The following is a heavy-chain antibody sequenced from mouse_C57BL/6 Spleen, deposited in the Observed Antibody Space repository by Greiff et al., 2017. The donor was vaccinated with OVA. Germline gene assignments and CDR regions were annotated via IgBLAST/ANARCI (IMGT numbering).Heavy chain of an antibody. CDR3: ARAYGNYVGYYAMDY. J-gene: IGHJ4*01. CDR2: ISYDGSN. D-gene: IGHD2-1*01. CDR1: GYSITSGYY. V-gene: IGHV3-6*01. Sequence: EVQLQQSGPGLVKPSQSLSLTCSVTGYSITSGYYWNWIRQFPGNKLEWMGYISYDGSNNYNPSLKNRISITRDTSKNQFFLKLNSVTTEDTATYYCARAYGNYVGYYAMDYWGQGTSVTVSS.